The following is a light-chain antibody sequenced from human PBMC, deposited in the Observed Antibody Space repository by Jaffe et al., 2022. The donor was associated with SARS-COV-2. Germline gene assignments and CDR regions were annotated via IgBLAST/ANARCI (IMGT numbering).Light chain of an antibody. CDR2: DAS. Sequence: DIQMTQSPSSLSASIGDRVTITCRASQNIISTYLNWFQQKPGKAPKLLIYDASSLQSGVPSRFSGSGSGTDFTLTISSLETEDFATYYCQQTHSTPLTFGGGTRVEI. V-gene: IGKV1-39*01. J-gene: IGKJ4*01. CDR1: QNIISTY. CDR3: QQTHSTPLT.